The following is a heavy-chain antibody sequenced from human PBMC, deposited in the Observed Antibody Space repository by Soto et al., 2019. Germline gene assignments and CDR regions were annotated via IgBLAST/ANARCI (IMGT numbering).Heavy chain of an antibody. CDR2: IIPIFGTA. D-gene: IGHD1-7*01. CDR1: GGTFSIYA. J-gene: IGHJ6*02. Sequence: GGSVNVSCKASGGTFSIYALSGVRQAPVQGLEWMGGIIPIFGTANYAQKFQGRVTITADESTSTAYMELSSLRSEDTAVYYCASTTITGTWVDYYYYGMDVWGQGTTVTVSS. CDR3: ASTTITGTWVDYYYYGMDV. V-gene: IGHV1-69*13.